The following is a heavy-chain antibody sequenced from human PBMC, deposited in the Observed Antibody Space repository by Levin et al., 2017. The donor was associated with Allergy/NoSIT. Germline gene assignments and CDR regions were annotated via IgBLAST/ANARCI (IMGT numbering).Heavy chain of an antibody. CDR3: AKDSGSYHDAFDI. V-gene: IGHV3-9*01. D-gene: IGHD1-26*01. CDR1: GFTFDDYA. CDR2: ISWNSGSI. J-gene: IGHJ3*02. Sequence: GGSLRLSCAASGFTFDDYAMHWVRQAPGKGLEWVSGISWNSGSIGYADSVKGRFTISRDNAKNSLYLQMNSLRAEDTALYYCAKDSGSYHDAFDIWGQGTMVTVSS.